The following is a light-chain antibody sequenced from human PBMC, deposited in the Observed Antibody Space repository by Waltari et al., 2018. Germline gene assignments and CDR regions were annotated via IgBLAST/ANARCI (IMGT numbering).Light chain of an antibody. J-gene: IGLJ2*01. CDR3: QAWDSSTVV. Sequence: SYELTQPPSVSVSPGQTASITCSGDTLGDKFGCWYQQKPGQSPLRVITHVSKRPTGIPGRFPGPSPGNPATLTISGTQAMDEADYYCQAWDSSTVVFGGGTKLTVL. CDR2: HVS. V-gene: IGLV3-1*01. CDR1: TLGDKF.